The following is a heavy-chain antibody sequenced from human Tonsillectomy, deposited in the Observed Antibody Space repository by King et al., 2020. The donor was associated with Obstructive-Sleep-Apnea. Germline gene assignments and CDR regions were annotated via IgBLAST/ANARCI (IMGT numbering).Heavy chain of an antibody. CDR3: ARERGDYDFWSGPRDDAFDI. CDR1: GGSMSSFY. D-gene: IGHD3-3*01. V-gene: IGHV4-59*01. Sequence: QLQESGPGLVKPSENLSLTCTVSGGSMSSFYWSWIRQPPGKGLEWIGYTSYRGSTNYNPSLKSRVTISVDTSKNQFSLKLRSVTAVDTAVYYCARERGDYDFWSGPRDDAFDIWGQGTMVFVS. CDR2: TSYRGST. J-gene: IGHJ3*02.